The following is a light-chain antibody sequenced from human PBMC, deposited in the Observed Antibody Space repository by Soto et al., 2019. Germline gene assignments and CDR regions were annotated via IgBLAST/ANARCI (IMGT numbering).Light chain of an antibody. J-gene: IGKJ1*01. CDR3: QQYKSYWT. Sequence: QMTQSPSSLSASVGDRVSITCRASQAIGTALGWYQQKPGKAPKRLIYAASSLQSGAPPRFSGSGSGTEFTLTISSLQPDDFATYYCQQYKSYWTFGQGTKVDNK. CDR1: QAIGTA. V-gene: IGKV1-17*01. CDR2: AAS.